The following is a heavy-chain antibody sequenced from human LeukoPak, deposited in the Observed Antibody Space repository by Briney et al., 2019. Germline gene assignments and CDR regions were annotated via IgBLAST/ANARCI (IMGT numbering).Heavy chain of an antibody. V-gene: IGHV3-21*01. CDR1: GFTFSSYG. J-gene: IGHJ5*02. CDR3: ARDSKGYSSGWGP. CDR2: ISSSSSYI. D-gene: IGHD6-19*01. Sequence: GGSLRLSCAASGFTFSSYGMSWVRQAPGKGLEWVSSISSSSSYIYYADSVKGRFTISRDNAKNSLYLQMNSLRAEDTAVYYCARDSKGYSSGWGPWGQGTLVTVSS.